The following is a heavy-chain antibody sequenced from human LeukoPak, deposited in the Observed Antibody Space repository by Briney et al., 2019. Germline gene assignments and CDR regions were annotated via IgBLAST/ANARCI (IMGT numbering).Heavy chain of an antibody. V-gene: IGHV3-49*03. Sequence: PGGSLRLSCTTSGFTFGDYAMSWFRQAPGKGLEWVGFIRSKPYGGAIEYAASVKGRFTISRDDSKSIAYLQMNSLKTEDTAVYYCSRDQLGGDPDDYYYYYMDVWGKGTTVTVSS. J-gene: IGHJ6*03. CDR3: SRDQLGGDPDDYYYYYMDV. CDR1: GFTFGDYA. D-gene: IGHD4-17*01. CDR2: IRSKPYGGAI.